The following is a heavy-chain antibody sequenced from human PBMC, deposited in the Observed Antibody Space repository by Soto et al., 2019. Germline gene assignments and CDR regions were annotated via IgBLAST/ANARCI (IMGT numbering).Heavy chain of an antibody. D-gene: IGHD3-16*02. CDR3: AKVSAVWGSYRNLDFDY. CDR1: GFTFSSYA. Sequence: EVQLLESGGGLVQPGGSLRLSCAASGFTFSSYAMSWVRQAPGQGLEWVSAISGSGGSTYYADSVKGRFTISRDNAKNTLYLQMYGLRAEDTAVYYCAKVSAVWGSYRNLDFDYWGQGTLVTVSS. J-gene: IGHJ4*02. V-gene: IGHV3-23*01. CDR2: ISGSGGST.